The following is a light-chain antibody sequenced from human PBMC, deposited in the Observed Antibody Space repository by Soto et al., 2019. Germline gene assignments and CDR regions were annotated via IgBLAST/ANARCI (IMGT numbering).Light chain of an antibody. CDR3: QQYYSDFFT. J-gene: IGKJ4*01. Sequence: DIVMTQSPDFLAVPLGERATINCRSSQSLLYSSNNKTYLAWYQHRPGQSPKMLIFWASARESGVPDRFSGSGSETVFTLTISRLQAEDAAVYYCQQYYSDFFTFGRGTRLEIK. CDR2: WAS. CDR1: QSLLYSSNNKTY. V-gene: IGKV4-1*01.